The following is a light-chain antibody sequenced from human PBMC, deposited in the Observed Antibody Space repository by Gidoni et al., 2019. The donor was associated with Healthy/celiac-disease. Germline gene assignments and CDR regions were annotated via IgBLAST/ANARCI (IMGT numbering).Light chain of an antibody. CDR1: SSNIGSNT. J-gene: IGLJ2*01. V-gene: IGLV1-44*01. CDR3: AAWDDSLNALV. CDR2: SNN. Sequence: HSVLTQPPSASGTPGQRVTISCSGSSSNIGSNTVNWYQQLPGTAPKLRIYSNNQRPSGVPDRFSGAKSGTSASLAISGLQSEDEADYYCAAWDDSLNALVFGGGTKLTVL.